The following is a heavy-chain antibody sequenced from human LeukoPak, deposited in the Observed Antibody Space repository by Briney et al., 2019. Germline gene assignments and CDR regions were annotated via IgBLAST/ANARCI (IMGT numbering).Heavy chain of an antibody. J-gene: IGHJ5*02. D-gene: IGHD4-17*01. CDR1: GFIFSDYY. CDR2: ITSDNTV. V-gene: IGHV3-11*01. Sequence: GGSLRLSCAASGFIFSDYYMSWIRQAPGKGLEWVSYITSDNTVYYSDSVKGRFTISRDNPKNSIYLQMNSLRYENTAFYYCARVVTSRSAVGFGPWGQETLVTVAS. CDR3: ARVVTSRSAVGFGP.